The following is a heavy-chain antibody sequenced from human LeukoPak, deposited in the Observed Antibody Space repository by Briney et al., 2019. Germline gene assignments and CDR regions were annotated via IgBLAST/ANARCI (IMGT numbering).Heavy chain of an antibody. CDR1: GGTFSSYA. CDR2: IIPIFGTA. D-gene: IGHD2-2*02. CDR3: ARERCTTAGCDKSFDS. Sequence: SVKVSCKASGGTFSSYAISWVRQAPGQGLEWMGGIIPIFGTANYAQKFQGRVTITADESTSTAYMELSSLRSDDTAVYYCARERCTTAGCDKSFDSWGQGTLITVSS. V-gene: IGHV1-69*13. J-gene: IGHJ4*02.